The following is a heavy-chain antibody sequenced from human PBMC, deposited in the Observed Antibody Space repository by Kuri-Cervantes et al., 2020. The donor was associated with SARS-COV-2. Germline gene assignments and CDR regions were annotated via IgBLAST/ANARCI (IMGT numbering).Heavy chain of an antibody. CDR3: ARGRGGYGLMVYAIHYFDY. CDR2: INHSGST. J-gene: IGHJ4*02. D-gene: IGHD2-8*01. CDR1: GGSFSGYY. V-gene: IGHV4-34*01. Sequence: GSLRLSCAVYGGSFSGYYWSWIRQPPGKGLEWIGEINHSGSTNYNPSLKSRVTISVDTSKNQFSLKLSSVTAADTAVYYCARGRGGYGLMVYAIHYFDYWGQGTRVTVSS.